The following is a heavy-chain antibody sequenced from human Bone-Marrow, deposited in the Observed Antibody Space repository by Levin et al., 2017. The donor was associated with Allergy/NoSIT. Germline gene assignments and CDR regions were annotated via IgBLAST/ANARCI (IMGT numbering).Heavy chain of an antibody. CDR2: ISGSGGNT. CDR1: GFTFSNYG. Sequence: PGGSLRLSCAASGFTFSNYGMSWVRQAPGKGLEWVSVISGSGGNTYYADSVKGRFTISRDNSKNTLYLQMNSLRAEDMAIDYCAKDRLRARIAVAAFDYWGQGTLVTVSS. D-gene: IGHD6-19*01. J-gene: IGHJ4*02. CDR3: AKDRLRARIAVAAFDY. V-gene: IGHV3-23*01.